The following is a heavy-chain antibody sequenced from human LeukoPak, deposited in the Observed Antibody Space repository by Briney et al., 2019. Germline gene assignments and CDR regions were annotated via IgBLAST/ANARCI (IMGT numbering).Heavy chain of an antibody. J-gene: IGHJ3*02. Sequence: PGGSLRLSCVASRFTFSIYWMSWVRQAPGKGLEWVANIKQDGREEYYVDSVKGRFSISRDNAKNSLYLQMNSLRAEDTAVYYCARERMGPRGTFDIWGQGAMVTVSS. CDR2: IKQDGREE. CDR3: ARERMGPRGTFDI. D-gene: IGHD3-16*01. CDR1: RFTFSIYW. V-gene: IGHV3-7*01.